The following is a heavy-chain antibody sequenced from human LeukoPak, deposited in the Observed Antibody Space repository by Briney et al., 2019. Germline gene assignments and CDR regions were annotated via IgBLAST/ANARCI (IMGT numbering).Heavy chain of an antibody. CDR2: IYGGGST. D-gene: IGHD2-2*01. Sequence: PGGSLILSCAASGVTVSNNFMSWVRQAPGKGLEWVSVIYGGGSTYYADSVKGRFTISRDTSKNTLYLQMNSLRVEDTAVYYCAKDVRTEAAAMNYWGQGSLVTVSS. J-gene: IGHJ4*02. CDR1: GVTVSNNF. CDR3: AKDVRTEAAAMNY. V-gene: IGHV3-53*05.